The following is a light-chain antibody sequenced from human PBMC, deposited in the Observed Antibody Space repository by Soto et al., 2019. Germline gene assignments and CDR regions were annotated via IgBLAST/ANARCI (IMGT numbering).Light chain of an antibody. CDR2: DVS. J-gene: IGLJ1*01. V-gene: IGLV2-14*01. Sequence: QSVLTQPASVSGSPGQSITISCTGTSSDVGGYNYVSWYQQHPGKAPKLMIYDVSNRPSGVSNRFSGSKSGNTASLTTSGLQAEDEADYYCSSYTSSSTLDSYVFGTGTKVTVL. CDR1: SSDVGGYNY. CDR3: SSYTSSSTLDSYV.